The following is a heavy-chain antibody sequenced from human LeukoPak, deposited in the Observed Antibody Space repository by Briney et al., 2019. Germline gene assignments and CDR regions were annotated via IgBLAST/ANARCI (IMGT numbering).Heavy chain of an antibody. D-gene: IGHD1-26*01. V-gene: IGHV3-74*01. Sequence: GGSLRLSCAASGFTFSSYWMHWVRQAPGKGLVWVSRINSDGSSTSYADSVKGRFTISRDNAKNTLYLQMNSLRAEDTAVLYCARTQYSGSKLDYWGQGILVTVSS. CDR2: INSDGSST. CDR1: GFTFSSYW. CDR3: ARTQYSGSKLDY. J-gene: IGHJ4*02.